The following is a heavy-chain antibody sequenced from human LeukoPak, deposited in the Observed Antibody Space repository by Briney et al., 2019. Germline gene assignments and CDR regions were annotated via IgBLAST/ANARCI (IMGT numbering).Heavy chain of an antibody. Sequence: PGGSLRLSCAASGFTFSSCGMSWVRQAPGKGLEWVSALSDSGGSTFYADSVKGQFTISRDNSKNTLYLQMNRLRAEDTAVYYCAKGGAVSSKSITMIRGTRRYYYYMDVWGKGTTVTISS. CDR2: LSDSGGST. J-gene: IGHJ6*03. V-gene: IGHV3-23*01. CDR3: AKGGAVSSKSITMIRGTRRYYYYMDV. D-gene: IGHD3-10*01. CDR1: GFTFSSCG.